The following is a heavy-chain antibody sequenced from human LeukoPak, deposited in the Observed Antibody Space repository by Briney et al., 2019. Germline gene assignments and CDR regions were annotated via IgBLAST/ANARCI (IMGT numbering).Heavy chain of an antibody. CDR1: GFTFSSYE. CDR3: ARRYCSSTSCTLDY. V-gene: IGHV3-48*03. Sequence: GGSMRLSCRASGFTFSSYEMNWVRQAPGKGLEWVSYTSSGTTTIYYADSVKGRFTISRDNAKNSLYLQMNSLRAEDTAVYYCARRYCSSTSCTLDYWGQGTLATVSS. D-gene: IGHD2-2*01. CDR2: TSSGTTTI. J-gene: IGHJ4*02.